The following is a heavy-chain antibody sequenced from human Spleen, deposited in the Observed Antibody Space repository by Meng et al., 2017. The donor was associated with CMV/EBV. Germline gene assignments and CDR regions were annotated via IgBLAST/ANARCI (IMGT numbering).Heavy chain of an antibody. CDR2: IDSSGTTI. D-gene: IGHD3-3*01. CDR1: GFTVSSNY. CDR3: ARVSYYDFWSGYHEWFDP. V-gene: IGHV3-11*01. J-gene: IGHJ5*02. Sequence: LKISCAASGFTVSSNYMSWVRQAPGKGLEWVSYIDSSGTTIFYADSVKGRFTISRDNAKMSLCLQMSSLRAEDTAVYYCARVSYYDFWSGYHEWFDPWGQGTLVTVSS.